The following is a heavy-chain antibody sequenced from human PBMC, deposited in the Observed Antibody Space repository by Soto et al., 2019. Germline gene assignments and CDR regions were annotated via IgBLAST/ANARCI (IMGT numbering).Heavy chain of an antibody. CDR2: IYYSGST. V-gene: IGHV4-39*01. D-gene: IGHD6-13*01. J-gene: IGHJ3*02. CDR1: GGSISSSSYY. Sequence: SETLSLTCTVSGGSISSSSYYWGWIRQPPGKGLEWIGSIYYSGSTYYNPSLKSRVTISVGTSKNQFSLQLNSVTPEDTAVYYCARFSSNDAFDIWGQGTMVTVS. CDR3: ARFSSNDAFDI.